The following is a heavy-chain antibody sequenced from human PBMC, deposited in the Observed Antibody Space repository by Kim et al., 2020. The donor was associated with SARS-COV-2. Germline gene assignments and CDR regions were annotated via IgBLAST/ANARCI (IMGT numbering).Heavy chain of an antibody. J-gene: IGHJ4*02. D-gene: IGHD4-4*01. CDR3: ARSVRYSSHAPDY. V-gene: IGHV3-53*01. Sequence: DEGTGKGRVTITSDNSKNTLYLQMSSLGAEDTAVYYCARSVRYSSHAPDYWGQGTLVTVSS.